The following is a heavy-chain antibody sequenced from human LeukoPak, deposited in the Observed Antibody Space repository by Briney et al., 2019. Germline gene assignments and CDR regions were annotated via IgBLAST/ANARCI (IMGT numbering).Heavy chain of an antibody. CDR3: ARDLWFGELSIDY. J-gene: IGHJ4*02. V-gene: IGHV1-69*04. CDR2: IIPILGIA. Sequence: ASVKVSCKASGGTFSSYAISWVRQAPGQGLEWMGRIIPILGIANYAQKFQGRVTITADKSTSTAYMELSSLRSEDTAVYYCARDLWFGELSIDYWGQGTLVTVSS. D-gene: IGHD3-10*01. CDR1: GGTFSSYA.